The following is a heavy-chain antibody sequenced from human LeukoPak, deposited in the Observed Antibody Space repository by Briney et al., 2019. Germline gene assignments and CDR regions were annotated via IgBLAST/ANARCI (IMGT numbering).Heavy chain of an antibody. CDR2: IYSGGST. CDR1: GFTVSSNY. Sequence: GGSLRLSCAASGFTVSSNYMSWVRQAPGKGLEWVSVIYSGGSTYYADSVKGRFTISRDNSKNTLYLQMNSLRAEDTAVYYCAREPTVAWYYFDYWGQGTLVTVSS. D-gene: IGHD4-23*01. J-gene: IGHJ4*02. CDR3: AREPTVAWYYFDY. V-gene: IGHV3-66*01.